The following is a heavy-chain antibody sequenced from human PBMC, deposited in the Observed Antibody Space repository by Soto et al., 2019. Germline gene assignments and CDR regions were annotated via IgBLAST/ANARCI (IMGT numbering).Heavy chain of an antibody. V-gene: IGHV4-39*01. CDR1: GGSISSSSYY. J-gene: IGHJ4*02. CDR2: IYYSGST. CDR3: ARLAAIPPGPDY. Sequence: SETLSLTCTVSGGSISSSSYYWGWIRQPPGKGLEWIGSIYYSGSTYYNPSLKSRVTISVDTSKNQFSLKLSSVTAADTAVYYCARLAAIPPGPDYWGQGTLVTVSS. D-gene: IGHD2-21*01.